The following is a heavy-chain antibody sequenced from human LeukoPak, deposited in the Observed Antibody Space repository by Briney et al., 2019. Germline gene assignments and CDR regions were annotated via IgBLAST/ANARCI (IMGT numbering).Heavy chain of an antibody. CDR3: AGRYSGSYHVDY. V-gene: IGHV4-39*01. CDR1: GDSIISSYY. Sequence: PSETLSLTCTVSGDSIISSYYWGWIRQPPGKGLEWIGSIYYSGSTYYNPTPKSRVTISVDTSKNQFSLKLSSVTAADTAVYYCAGRYSGSYHVDYWGQGTLVTVSS. CDR2: IYYSGST. J-gene: IGHJ4*02. D-gene: IGHD1-26*01.